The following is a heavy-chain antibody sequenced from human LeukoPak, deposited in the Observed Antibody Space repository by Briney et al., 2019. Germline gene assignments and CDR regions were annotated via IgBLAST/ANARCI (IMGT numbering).Heavy chain of an antibody. V-gene: IGHV4-4*02. D-gene: IGHD6-13*01. CDR3: ARGGPSSSFGYFDY. J-gene: IGHJ4*02. Sequence: PSETLSLTCAVSGGSISSSNWWSGVRQPPGKGLEWIGEIYHSGSTNYNPSLKSRVTISVDKSKNQFSLKLSSVTAADTAVYYCARGGPSSSFGYFDYWGQGTLVTVSS. CDR2: IYHSGST. CDR1: GGSISSSNW.